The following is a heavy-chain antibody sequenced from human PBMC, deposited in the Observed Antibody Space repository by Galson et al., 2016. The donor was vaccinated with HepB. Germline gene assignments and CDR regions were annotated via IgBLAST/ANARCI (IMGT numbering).Heavy chain of an antibody. J-gene: IGHJ5*02. CDR2: IKDDGSQK. V-gene: IGHV3-7*01. CDR3: ARGDCTSSFCYTNWFDP. CDR1: GFTFNRFW. Sequence: SLRLSCAGSGFTFNRFWMSWVRQSPGKGLEWVANIKDDGSQKYYADSVKGRFIISRDNARRSAFLQMNSLRVDDTAVYDCARGDCTSSFCYTNWFDPWGQGTQVTVSS. D-gene: IGHD2-8*01.